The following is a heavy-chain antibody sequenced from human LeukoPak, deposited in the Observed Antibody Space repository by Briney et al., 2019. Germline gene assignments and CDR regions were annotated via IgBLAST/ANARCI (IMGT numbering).Heavy chain of an antibody. CDR3: ARDREQLVRGYYYYYMDV. J-gene: IGHJ6*03. Sequence: SETLSLTCTVSGGSISSYYWSWIRQPAGQGLEWIGRIYTSGSTNYNPSLKSRVTMSVDTSKNQFSLKLSSVAAADTAVYYCARDREQLVRGYYYYYMDVWGKGTTVTVSS. CDR2: IYTSGST. CDR1: GGSISSYY. D-gene: IGHD6-6*01. V-gene: IGHV4-4*07.